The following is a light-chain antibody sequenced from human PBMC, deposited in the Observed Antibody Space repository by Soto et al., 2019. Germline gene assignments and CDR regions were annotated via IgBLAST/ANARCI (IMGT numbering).Light chain of an antibody. V-gene: IGKV1-33*01. CDR3: QQYENLPP. CDR1: QGIGND. CDR2: DAS. Sequence: DIQKTQSPASMSPPVGDRVTLTCRASQGIGNDLGWYQHKPGKAPKLLIYDASNLEAGVPSRFRGSGSGTDFTFTISRLKPEDIATYYCQQYENLPPFGQGTRLAIK. J-gene: IGKJ5*01.